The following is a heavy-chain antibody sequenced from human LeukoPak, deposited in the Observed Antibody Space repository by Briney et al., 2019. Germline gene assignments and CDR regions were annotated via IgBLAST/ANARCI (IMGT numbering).Heavy chain of an antibody. CDR1: GGTFSSYA. Sequence: GAPVKVSCKASGGTFSSYAISWVRQAPGQGLEWMGGIIPIFGTANYAQKFQGRVTITADESTSTAYMELSSLRSEDTAVYYCAGAGVWRGYGMDVWGQGTTVTVSS. CDR3: AGAGVWRGYGMDV. J-gene: IGHJ6*02. V-gene: IGHV1-69*13. CDR2: IIPIFGTA. D-gene: IGHD3-3*01.